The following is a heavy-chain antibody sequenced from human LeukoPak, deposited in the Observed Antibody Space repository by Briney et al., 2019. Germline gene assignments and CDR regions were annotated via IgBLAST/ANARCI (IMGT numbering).Heavy chain of an antibody. Sequence: SETLSLTCAVYGGSLSGYYWSWIPHPPGKGLEWIGEINQSGSFNYNSCLKSRVTISVDTSKNQFSLKLSSVTAADTAVYYCARRMGRRFGERYYYYHYMDVWGKGTTVTISS. D-gene: IGHD3-10*01. J-gene: IGHJ6*03. CDR2: INQSGSF. CDR1: GGSLSGYY. V-gene: IGHV4-34*01. CDR3: ARRMGRRFGERYYYYHYMDV.